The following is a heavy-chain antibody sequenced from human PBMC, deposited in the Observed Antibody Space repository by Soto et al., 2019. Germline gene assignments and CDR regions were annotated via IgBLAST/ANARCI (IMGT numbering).Heavy chain of an antibody. CDR3: AKSQQLVSSRHYYYYYMDV. D-gene: IGHD6-13*01. J-gene: IGHJ6*03. V-gene: IGHV4-34*01. CDR1: GGSFSGYY. Sequence: SETLSLTCAVYGGSFSGYYWSWIRQPPGKGLEWIGEINHSGSTNYNPSLKSRVTISVDTSKNQFSLKLSSVTAADTAVYYCAKSQQLVSSRHYYYYYMDVWGKGTTVTVSS. CDR2: INHSGST.